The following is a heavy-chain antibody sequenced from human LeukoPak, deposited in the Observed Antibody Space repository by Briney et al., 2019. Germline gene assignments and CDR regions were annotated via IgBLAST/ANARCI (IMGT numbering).Heavy chain of an antibody. V-gene: IGHV1-2*02. D-gene: IGHD3-3*01. Sequence: ASVKVSCKASGYTLTDYYIHWVRQAPGQGLEWMGWISPNSGGTYYAQNFQGRVTMTRDTSITTAYMELSKLRSDDTAVYYCARRAPDFYGYDYWGQGTLVTVPS. J-gene: IGHJ4*02. CDR2: ISPNSGGT. CDR3: ARRAPDFYGYDY. CDR1: GYTLTDYY.